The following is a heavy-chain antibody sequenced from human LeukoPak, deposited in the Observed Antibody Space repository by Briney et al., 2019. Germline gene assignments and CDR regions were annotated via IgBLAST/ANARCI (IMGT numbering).Heavy chain of an antibody. Sequence: ASVKVSCKASGYTFTGYYMHWVRQAPGQGLEWMGWINPNSGGTNYAQKFQGRVTMTRNTSISTAYMELSSLRSEDTAVYYCAKGYSSSWPYYYYYMDVWGKGTTVTISS. V-gene: IGHV1-2*02. D-gene: IGHD6-13*01. CDR2: INPNSGGT. CDR1: GYTFTGYY. J-gene: IGHJ6*03. CDR3: AKGYSSSWPYYYYYMDV.